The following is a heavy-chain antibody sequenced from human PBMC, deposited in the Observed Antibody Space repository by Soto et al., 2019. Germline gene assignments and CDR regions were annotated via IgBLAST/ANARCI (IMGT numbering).Heavy chain of an antibody. J-gene: IGHJ3*02. V-gene: IGHV3-30*18. CDR1: GFSFSSYG. D-gene: IGHD3-22*01. CDR3: AKAVTMIVVAQDAFDI. CDR2: ISYDGTDE. Sequence: GGSLRLSCAASGFSFSSYGMHWVRQAPGKGLEWVAMISYDGTDEYYADSVKGRFTISRDNSKDTLYLQMNSLRAEDTAVYYCAKAVTMIVVAQDAFDIWGQGTMVTVS.